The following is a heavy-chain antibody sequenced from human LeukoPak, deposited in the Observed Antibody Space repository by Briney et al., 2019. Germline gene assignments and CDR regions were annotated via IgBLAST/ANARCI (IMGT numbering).Heavy chain of an antibody. V-gene: IGHV1-8*01. Sequence: ASVKVSCKASGYTFTSYDINWVRQATGQGLEWMGWMNPNSGNTGYAQKFQGRVTMTRNTSISTAYMELSSLRSEDTAAYYCARGRKVRGVISYYWGQGTLVTVSS. J-gene: IGHJ4*02. CDR1: GYTFTSYD. D-gene: IGHD3-10*01. CDR3: ARGRKVRGVISYY. CDR2: MNPNSGNT.